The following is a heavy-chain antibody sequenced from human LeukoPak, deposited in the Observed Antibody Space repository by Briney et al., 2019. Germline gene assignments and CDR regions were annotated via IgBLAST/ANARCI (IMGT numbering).Heavy chain of an antibody. D-gene: IGHD3-16*01. Sequence: SQTLSLTCAISGDSVSNNSAAWNWIRQSPSRGFEWLGRTYYRSKWYSDYAVSVKSRITINPDTSKNQISLHLDSVTPEDTAVYYCARDLSSRGEVGIDYWGQGTLVTVSS. CDR3: ARDLSSRGEVGIDY. CDR2: TYYRSKWYS. CDR1: GDSVSNNSAA. J-gene: IGHJ4*02. V-gene: IGHV6-1*01.